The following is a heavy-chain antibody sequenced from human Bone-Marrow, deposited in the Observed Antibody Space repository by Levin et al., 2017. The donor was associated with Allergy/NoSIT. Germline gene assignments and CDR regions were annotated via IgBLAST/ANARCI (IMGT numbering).Heavy chain of an antibody. CDR2: IRSKANSYAT. J-gene: IGHJ6*02. CDR3: TRPGPYYYDSSGYPPPDYYGMDG. Sequence: PGGSLRLSCAASGFTFSGSAMHWVRQASGKGLEWVGRIRSKANSYATAYAASVKGRFTISRDDSKNTAYLQMNSLKTEDTAVYYCTRPGPYYYDSSGYPPPDYYGMDGWGQGTTVTVSS. CDR1: GFTFSGSA. D-gene: IGHD3-22*01. V-gene: IGHV3-73*01.